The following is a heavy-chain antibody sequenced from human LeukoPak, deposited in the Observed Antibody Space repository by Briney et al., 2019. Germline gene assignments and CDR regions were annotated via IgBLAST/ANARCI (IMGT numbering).Heavy chain of an antibody. J-gene: IGHJ6*03. CDR2: IYYSGST. CDR1: GGSISSYY. D-gene: IGHD2-2*01. V-gene: IGHV4-59*01. CDR3: ARGGSVVVVPAAIRSYYYYYMDV. Sequence: PSETLSLTCTVSGGSISSYYWSWIRQPPRKGLEWNGYIYYSGSTNYNPSLKSRVTISVDTSKHQFSLKLSSVTAADTAVYYCARGGSVVVVPAAIRSYYYYYMDVWGKGTTVTVSS.